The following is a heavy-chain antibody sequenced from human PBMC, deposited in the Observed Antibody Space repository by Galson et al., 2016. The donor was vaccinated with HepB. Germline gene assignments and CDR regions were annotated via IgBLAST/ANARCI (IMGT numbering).Heavy chain of an antibody. V-gene: IGHV3-9*01. J-gene: IGHJ4*02. Sequence: SLRLSCAASGFTFDAYAMRWVRQGSGKGLEWVAGINWKSDSLGYADSVKGRFTISRDNARNSLYLQMNNLRTEDTAFYFCAKDMRDAWNYGAHDFWGQGTLVTVSS. CDR1: GFTFDAYA. CDR2: INWKSDSL. D-gene: IGHD1-7*01. CDR3: AKDMRDAWNYGAHDF.